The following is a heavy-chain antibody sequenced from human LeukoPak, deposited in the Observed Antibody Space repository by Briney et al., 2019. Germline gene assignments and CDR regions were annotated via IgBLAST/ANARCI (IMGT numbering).Heavy chain of an antibody. D-gene: IGHD5-24*01. CDR2: IYSGGST. CDR3: ASGRDGYNLRFDY. V-gene: IGHV3-66*01. CDR1: GFTLSSYA. Sequence: PAGSLRLSCAASGFTLSSYAISWVRQRAGKGLEWVAVIYSGGSTYYAGSVKGRFNISRDNSKNELCIQMNSLRAEDTAVYYCASGRDGYNLRFDYWGQGTLVTVSS. J-gene: IGHJ4*02.